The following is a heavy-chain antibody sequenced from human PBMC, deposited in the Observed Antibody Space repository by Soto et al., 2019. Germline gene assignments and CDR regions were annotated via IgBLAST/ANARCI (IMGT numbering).Heavy chain of an antibody. CDR3: AREPRGMDV. CDR1: GYTFTSYG. Sequence: GESLKISCKGSGYTFTSYGISWVRQAPGQGLEWMGWISAYNGNTNYAQKLQGRVTMTTDTSTSTAYMELRSLRSDDTAVYYCAREPRGMDVWGQGTTVTVSS. J-gene: IGHJ6*02. V-gene: IGHV1-18*01. CDR2: ISAYNGNT.